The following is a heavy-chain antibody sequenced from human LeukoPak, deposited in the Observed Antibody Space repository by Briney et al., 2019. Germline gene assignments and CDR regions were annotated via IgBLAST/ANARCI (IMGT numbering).Heavy chain of an antibody. D-gene: IGHD6-19*01. J-gene: IGHJ4*02. Sequence: SETLSLTCAEYGGSFSGYYWSWIRQPPGEGLEWIEEINNSGSTNYNPSLKSRVTISVDTSKNQFSLKLSSVTAADTAVYYCAKAVAGTAVYWGQGTLVTVSS. CDR3: AKAVAGTAVY. V-gene: IGHV4-34*01. CDR2: INNSGST. CDR1: GGSFSGYY.